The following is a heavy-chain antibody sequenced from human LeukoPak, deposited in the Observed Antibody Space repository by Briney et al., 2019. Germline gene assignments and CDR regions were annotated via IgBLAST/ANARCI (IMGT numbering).Heavy chain of an antibody. CDR3: ARALPYDSSGTDAFDI. D-gene: IGHD3-22*01. J-gene: IGHJ3*02. CDR1: GYTFTGYF. Sequence: GVSVKVSCKASGYTFTGYFMHWVRQAPGQGLEWMGWINPNSGGTNYALKFQGRVTMTRDTSISTAYMELSRLRSDDTAVYYCARALPYDSSGTDAFDIWGQGTMVTVSS. V-gene: IGHV1-2*02. CDR2: INPNSGGT.